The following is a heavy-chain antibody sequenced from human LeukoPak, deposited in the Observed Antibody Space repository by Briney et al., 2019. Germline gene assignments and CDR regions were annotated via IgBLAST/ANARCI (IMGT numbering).Heavy chain of an antibody. V-gene: IGHV5-51*01. Sequence: GESLKISCKAFGYSSSNYWIGWVRQMPGKALEWMGIIYPRDSDTRYSPSFQGQVTISVDTSITTAYLQWSSLKASDTAMYYCARNRDSDYWGQGTLVTVSS. CDR3: ARNRDSDY. D-gene: IGHD2/OR15-2a*01. CDR1: GYSSSNYW. CDR2: IYPRDSDT. J-gene: IGHJ4*02.